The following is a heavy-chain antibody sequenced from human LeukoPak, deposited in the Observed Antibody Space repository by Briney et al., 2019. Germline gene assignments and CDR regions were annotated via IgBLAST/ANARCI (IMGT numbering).Heavy chain of an antibody. Sequence: SETLSLTCTVSGGPISSSSYYWVWIRRPPGKGLEWIGIIYYSGSTYYNPSLTSRVTISVDTSKNQFSLKLSSVTAADTAVYYCARGLPQLPPYFDYWGQGTLVTVSS. D-gene: IGHD2-15*01. V-gene: IGHV4-39*01. CDR1: GGPISSSSYY. J-gene: IGHJ4*02. CDR3: ARGLPQLPPYFDY. CDR2: IYYSGST.